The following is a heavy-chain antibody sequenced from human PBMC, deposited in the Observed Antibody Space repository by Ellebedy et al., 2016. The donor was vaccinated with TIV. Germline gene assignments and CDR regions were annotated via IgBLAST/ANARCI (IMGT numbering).Heavy chain of an antibody. D-gene: IGHD3-10*01. V-gene: IGHV4-39*07. CDR3: ARDGMVWGVTPADY. CDR2: TYYSGSA. J-gene: IGHJ4*02. Sequence: MPSETLSLTCSVSGASISSGDYYWGWIRQPPGKGLEWIGTTYYSGSAHYNPSLESRVTVSVDTSKNQFSLSLNSVTAADTAVYYCARDGMVWGVTPADYWGQGTLVTVSS. CDR1: GASISSGDYY.